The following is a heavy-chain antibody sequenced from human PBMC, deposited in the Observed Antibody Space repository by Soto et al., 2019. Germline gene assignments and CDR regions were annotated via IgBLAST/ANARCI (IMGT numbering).Heavy chain of an antibody. CDR3: NYYDSSGSGYYYYGMDV. CDR2: IIPIFGTA. D-gene: IGHD3-22*01. J-gene: IGHJ6*02. Sequence: SVKVSCKASGGTFSSYAISWVRQAPGQGLEWMGGIIPIFGTANYAQKFQGRVTITADESTSTAYMELSSLRSEDTAVYYCNYYDSSGSGYYYYGMDVWGQGTTVTVSS. CDR1: GGTFSSYA. V-gene: IGHV1-69*13.